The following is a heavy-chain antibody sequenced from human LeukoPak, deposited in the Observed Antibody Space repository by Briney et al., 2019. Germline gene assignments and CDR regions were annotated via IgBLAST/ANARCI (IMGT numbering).Heavy chain of an antibody. CDR1: GFTFTNAW. Sequence: PGGSLRLSCAASGFTFTNAWMSWVRQAPGKGLEWVSVIYSGGSTYYADSVKGRFTISRDNSKNTLYLQMNSLRAEDTAVYYCARDRPDFWSGYSFDYWGQGTLVTVSS. CDR3: ARDRPDFWSGYSFDY. J-gene: IGHJ4*02. CDR2: IYSGGST. V-gene: IGHV3-66*02. D-gene: IGHD3-3*01.